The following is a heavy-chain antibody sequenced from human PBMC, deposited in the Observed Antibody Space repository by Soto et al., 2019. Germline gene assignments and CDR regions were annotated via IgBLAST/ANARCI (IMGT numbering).Heavy chain of an antibody. Sequence: EVQLVESGGGLVQPGGSLRLSCAASGFTFSSYSMNWVRQAPGKGLEWVSYISSSSSTIYYADSVKGRFTISRDNAKNLLYLQMNSLRDEDTAVYYCARDGGLYYYGSGSWYNWFDPWGQGTLVTVSS. V-gene: IGHV3-48*02. J-gene: IGHJ5*02. D-gene: IGHD3-10*01. CDR1: GFTFSSYS. CDR3: ARDGGLYYYGSGSWYNWFDP. CDR2: ISSSSSTI.